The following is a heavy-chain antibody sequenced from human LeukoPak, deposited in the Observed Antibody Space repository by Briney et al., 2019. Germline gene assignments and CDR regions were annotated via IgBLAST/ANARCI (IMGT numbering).Heavy chain of an antibody. Sequence: SETLSLTCTVSGHSISSGYYWGWIRQPPGKGLEWIGSIYHSGSTYYNPSLKSRVTISVDTSKNQFSLKLSSVTAADTAVYYCSRSRFLEWFVHDAFDIWGQGTMVTVSS. J-gene: IGHJ3*02. CDR2: IYHSGST. D-gene: IGHD3-3*01. CDR3: SRSRFLEWFVHDAFDI. V-gene: IGHV4-38-2*02. CDR1: GHSISSGYY.